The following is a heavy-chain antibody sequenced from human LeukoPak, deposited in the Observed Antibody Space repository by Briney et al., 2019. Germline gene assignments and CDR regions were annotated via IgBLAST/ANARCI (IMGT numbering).Heavy chain of an antibody. CDR3: ARDKYDSGNYYMGD. V-gene: IGHV4-39*07. CDR2: IYYSGST. CDR1: GGSIYSSHDY. Sequence: SETLSLTCTVSGGSIYSSHDYWGWIRQPPGKGLEWIGSIYYSGSTYYAPSLKSRVSISVDTSKNQFSLKLSSVTAADSAVYFWARDKYDSGNYYMGDWGQGTLVTVSS. J-gene: IGHJ4*02. D-gene: IGHD3-10*01.